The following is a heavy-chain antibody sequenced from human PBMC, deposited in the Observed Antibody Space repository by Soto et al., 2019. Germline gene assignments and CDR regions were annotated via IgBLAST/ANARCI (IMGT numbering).Heavy chain of an antibody. Sequence: ASVKVSCKASGYTFTGYYIHWVRQAPGQGLEWMGWINPNNGGTNYVQKFQGRVTMTRDTSISTAYMELSRLRSDDTAVYYCARDIKIVGTTTWDYWGQGTLVTVSS. D-gene: IGHD1-26*01. CDR3: ARDIKIVGTTTWDY. CDR1: GYTFTGYY. V-gene: IGHV1-2*02. J-gene: IGHJ4*02. CDR2: INPNNGGT.